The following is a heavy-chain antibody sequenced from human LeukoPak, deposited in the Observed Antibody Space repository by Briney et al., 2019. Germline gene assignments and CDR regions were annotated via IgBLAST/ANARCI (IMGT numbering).Heavy chain of an antibody. CDR1: GFTFSSYA. CDR2: ISGSGGDI. Sequence: GGSLRLSCAASGFTFSSYALSWVRQAPGKGLEWVSLISGSGGDIRHADSVRGRFSISRDNSKNTLYLQMNSLRAEDTAVFYCAKLPTTGWYAGGNWFDPWGQGTLVTVSS. D-gene: IGHD6-19*01. J-gene: IGHJ5*02. CDR3: AKLPTTGWYAGGNWFDP. V-gene: IGHV3-23*01.